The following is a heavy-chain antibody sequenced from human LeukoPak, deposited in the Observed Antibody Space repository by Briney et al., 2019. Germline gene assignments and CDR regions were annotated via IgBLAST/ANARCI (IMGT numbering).Heavy chain of an antibody. D-gene: IGHD2/OR15-2a*01. CDR2: IYSGGST. V-gene: IGHV3-66*04. J-gene: IGHJ3*02. Sequence: PGGSLRLSCAASGFTVSSNYMSWVRQAPGKGLEWVSVIYSGGSTYYADSVKGRFTISRDNSKNTLYLQMNSLRAEDTAVYYCARLRITRGGAFDIWGQGTMVTVSS. CDR1: GFTVSSNY. CDR3: ARLRITRGGAFDI.